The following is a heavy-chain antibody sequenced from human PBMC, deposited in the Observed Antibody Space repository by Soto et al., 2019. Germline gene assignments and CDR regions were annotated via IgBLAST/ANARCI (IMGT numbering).Heavy chain of an antibody. CDR1: GFTFSNYA. J-gene: IGHJ4*01. CDR2: ISGSGRDT. Sequence: PGGSLRLSCEASGFTFSNYAMSWVRQAPGKGLEWVSGISGSGRDTYYADSVKGRLTISRDNAKNTLFLQMNSLRAEDAASYYCQPESPDAVGTFFEFWGHGILATVSS. V-gene: IGHV3-23*01. D-gene: IGHD6-13*01. CDR3: QPESPDAVGTFFEF.